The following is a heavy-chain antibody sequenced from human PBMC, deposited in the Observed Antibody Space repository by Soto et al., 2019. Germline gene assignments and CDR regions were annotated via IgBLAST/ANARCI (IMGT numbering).Heavy chain of an antibody. Sequence: QVQLVESGGGVVQPGRSLRLSCAASGFTFSSYGMHWVRQAPGKGLEWVAGIWYDGSNKYYADSVKGRFTISRDNSKNTLYLQMNRLRAEDTAVYYCARETDGDHYYFDYWGQGTLVTVSS. J-gene: IGHJ4*02. CDR2: IWYDGSNK. CDR1: GFTFSSYG. CDR3: ARETDGDHYYFDY. V-gene: IGHV3-33*01. D-gene: IGHD4-17*01.